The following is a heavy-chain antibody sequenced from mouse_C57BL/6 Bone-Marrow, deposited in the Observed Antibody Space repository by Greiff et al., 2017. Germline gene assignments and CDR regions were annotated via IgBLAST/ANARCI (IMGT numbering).Heavy chain of an antibody. J-gene: IGHJ4*01. V-gene: IGHV1-39*01. D-gene: IGHD2-4*01. Sequence: VQLQQSGPELVKPGASVKISCKASGYSFTDYNMNWVKQSPGKSLEWIGVINPNYGTTNYNQKFKGKATLTVDQSSSTAYMQLNSLTSEDSAVYYSARGYDYDYAMDYGGQGTSVTVSS. CDR3: ARGYDYDYAMDY. CDR1: GYSFTDYN. CDR2: INPNYGTT.